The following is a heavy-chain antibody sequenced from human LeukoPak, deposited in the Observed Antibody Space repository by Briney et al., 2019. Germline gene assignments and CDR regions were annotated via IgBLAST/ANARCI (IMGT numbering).Heavy chain of an antibody. D-gene: IGHD5-12*01. CDR3: ARGQLLRGYSGYDQTPLFDY. CDR1: GGSISSYY. J-gene: IGHJ4*02. CDR2: IYYSGGT. Sequence: PSETLSLTCTVSGGSISSYYWSWIRQPPGKGLEWIGYIYYSGGTNYNPSLKSRVTISVDTSKNQFSLKLSSVTAADTAVYYCARGQLLRGYSGYDQTPLFDYWGQGTLVTVSS. V-gene: IGHV4-59*01.